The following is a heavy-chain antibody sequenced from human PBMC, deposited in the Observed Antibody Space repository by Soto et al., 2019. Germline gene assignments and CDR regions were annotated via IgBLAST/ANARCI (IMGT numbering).Heavy chain of an antibody. CDR2: ISYDGSNK. V-gene: IGHV3-30-3*01. CDR1: GFAFSSYA. D-gene: IGHD3-10*01. CDR3: ARDLPGSGD. J-gene: IGHJ4*02. Sequence: QVQLVESGGGVVQPGRSLRLSCAASGFAFSSYAMHWVRQAPGKGLEWVAVISYDGSNKYYADSVKGRFTISRDNSKNTLYLQMNSLRAEDTAVYYCARDLPGSGDGGQGALVTVSS.